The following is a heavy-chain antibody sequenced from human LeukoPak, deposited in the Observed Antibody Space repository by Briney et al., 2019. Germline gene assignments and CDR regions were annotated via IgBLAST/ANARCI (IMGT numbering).Heavy chain of an antibody. CDR1: RFTFSSYA. D-gene: IGHD1-1*01. CDR3: AKEATTGTGYCFDY. Sequence: QPGGSLRLSCAASRFTFSSYAMSWVRPAPGKGLEWLSGISGSGGSTYYADSVKGRFTISRDDSKNTLYLQMNSLRAEDTAVYYCAKEATTGTGYCFDYWGQGTLVTVSS. J-gene: IGHJ4*02. V-gene: IGHV3-23*01. CDR2: ISGSGGST.